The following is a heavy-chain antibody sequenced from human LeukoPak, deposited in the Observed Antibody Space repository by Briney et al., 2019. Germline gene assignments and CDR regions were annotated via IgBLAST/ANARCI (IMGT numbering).Heavy chain of an antibody. D-gene: IGHD6-6*01. CDR2: TRYDGNNK. CDR3: AKAVEYSSSIYYYYYMDV. CDR1: GFTFSNYG. Sequence: GGSLRLSCAASGFTFSNYGMHWVRQAPGKGLEWVAFTRYDGNNKYYADSVKGRFTISRDNSNNTLYLQMSSLRPEDTAVYYCAKAVEYSSSIYYYYYMDVWGKGTTVTVSS. J-gene: IGHJ6*03. V-gene: IGHV3-30*02.